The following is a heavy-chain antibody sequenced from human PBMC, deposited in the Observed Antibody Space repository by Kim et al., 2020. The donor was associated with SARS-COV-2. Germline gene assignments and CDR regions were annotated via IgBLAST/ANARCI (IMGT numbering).Heavy chain of an antibody. CDR1: GYTFTGYY. CDR3: ARDTDTAMVDNWYFDL. CDR2: INPNSGGT. V-gene: IGHV1-2*06. J-gene: IGHJ2*01. D-gene: IGHD5-18*01. Sequence: ASVKVSCKASGYTFTGYYMHWVRQAPGQGLEWMGRINPNSGGTKYAQKFQGRVTMTRDTSIITAYMELSRLRSDDTAVYYCARDTDTAMVDNWYFDLWGRGTLVTVSS.